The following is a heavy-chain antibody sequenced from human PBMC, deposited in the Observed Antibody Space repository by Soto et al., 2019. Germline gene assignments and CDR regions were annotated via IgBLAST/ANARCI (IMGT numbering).Heavy chain of an antibody. Sequence: EVQLVESGGGLVQPGGSLRLSCAASGFTFSSYWMHWVRQAPGKGLVWVSRINSDGSSTSYADSVKGRFTISRDNAKNTLYLRMSSLRGEATAVYYWARGTPPRYCSSTSCALGMDVWGQGTTVTVSS. D-gene: IGHD2-2*01. CDR1: GFTFSSYW. J-gene: IGHJ6*02. V-gene: IGHV3-74*01. CDR3: ARGTPPRYCSSTSCALGMDV. CDR2: INSDGSST.